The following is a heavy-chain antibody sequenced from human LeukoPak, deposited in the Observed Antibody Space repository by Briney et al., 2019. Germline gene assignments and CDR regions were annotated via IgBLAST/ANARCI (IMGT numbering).Heavy chain of an antibody. Sequence: SETLSLTCTVSGGSISSYYWSWIRQPPGKGLEWVAFIYYSGSAKYNPSLNSRVTVSVDTSKNQFSLKLSSVTAADTAVYYCARHTPYSSGWYFDLWGRGTLVTVSS. D-gene: IGHD5-18*01. CDR2: IYYSGSA. CDR1: GGSISSYY. J-gene: IGHJ2*01. V-gene: IGHV4-59*08. CDR3: ARHTPYSSGWYFDL.